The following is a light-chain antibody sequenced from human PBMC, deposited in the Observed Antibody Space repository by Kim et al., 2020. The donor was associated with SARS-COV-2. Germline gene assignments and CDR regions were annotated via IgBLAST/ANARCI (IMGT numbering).Light chain of an antibody. V-gene: IGKV1-27*01. Sequence: DIQLTQSPSSLSASVGDRVTITCRASQGISDYLAWYQHKPGKGPNLLIYAASTVQSGVPRRFSGSGSGTDFTLTISGLQPDDVATYYCQNYNTAPQTFGQGTKMDIK. J-gene: IGKJ1*01. CDR2: AAS. CDR1: QGISDY. CDR3: QNYNTAPQT.